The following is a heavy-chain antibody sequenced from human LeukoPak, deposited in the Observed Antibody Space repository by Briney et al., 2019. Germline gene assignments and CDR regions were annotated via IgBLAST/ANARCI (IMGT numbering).Heavy chain of an antibody. J-gene: IGHJ5*02. V-gene: IGHV4-31*03. D-gene: IGHD3-10*01. CDR1: GGSISSGGYY. Sequence: SQNLSLTCTVSGGSISSGGYYWSWIRQHPGKGLEWIGYIYYSGSTYYNPSLKSRVTISVDTSKNQFSLKLSSVTAADTSVYYCAREGSSYYGSGSYYKKGSWFDTWGQGTLVTVSS. CDR3: AREGSSYYGSGSYYKKGSWFDT. CDR2: IYYSGST.